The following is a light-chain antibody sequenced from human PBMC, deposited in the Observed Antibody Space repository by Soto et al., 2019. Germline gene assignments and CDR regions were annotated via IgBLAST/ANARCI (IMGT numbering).Light chain of an antibody. Sequence: QAVVTQPASVSGSPGQSITISCTGTSSDVGGHNSVSWHQQHPGKAPKFIIYGVSNRPSGVSDRFSGSKSGNTASLTISGLQAEDEADYYCSSYTTTYTWVFGGGTKLTVL. V-gene: IGLV2-14*01. J-gene: IGLJ3*02. CDR2: GVS. CDR3: SSYTTTYTWV. CDR1: SSDVGGHNS.